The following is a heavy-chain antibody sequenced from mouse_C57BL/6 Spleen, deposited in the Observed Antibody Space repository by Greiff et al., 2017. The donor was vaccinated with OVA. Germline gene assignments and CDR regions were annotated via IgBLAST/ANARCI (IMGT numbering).Heavy chain of an antibody. Sequence: LQESGPELVKPGASVKISCKASGYAFSSSWMNWVKQRPGKGLEWIGRIYPGDGDTNYNGKFKGKATLTADKSSSTAYMQLSSLTSEDSAVYFCARDGVDGNYVSSFDYWGQGTTLTVSS. D-gene: IGHD2-1*01. V-gene: IGHV1-82*01. CDR3: ARDGVDGNYVSSFDY. CDR2: IYPGDGDT. CDR1: GYAFSSSW. J-gene: IGHJ2*01.